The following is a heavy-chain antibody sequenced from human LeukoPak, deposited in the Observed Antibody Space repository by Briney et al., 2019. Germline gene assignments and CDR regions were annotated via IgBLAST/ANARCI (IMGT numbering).Heavy chain of an antibody. CDR2: IYSGGST. Sequence: PGGSLRLSCAASGFTVSSNYMSWVRQAPGKGLEWVSVIYSGGSTYYADSVKGRFTISRHNSKNTLYLQMNSLRAEDTAVYYCAREFRDYYDSSGPTWGQGTLVTVSS. V-gene: IGHV3-53*04. J-gene: IGHJ5*02. CDR3: AREFRDYYDSSGPT. CDR1: GFTVSSNY. D-gene: IGHD3-22*01.